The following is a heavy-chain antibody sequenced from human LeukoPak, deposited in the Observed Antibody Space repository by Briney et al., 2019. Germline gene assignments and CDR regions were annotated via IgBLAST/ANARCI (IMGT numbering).Heavy chain of an antibody. D-gene: IGHD3-22*01. CDR1: GGSIRSGTYY. J-gene: IGHJ4*02. Sequence: SETLSLTCTVSGGSIRSGTYYWSWIRQSAGKGLEWIGRIYTSGSTNYKPSLKSRVTISLDTSKNQVSLKLSTVTAADTAVYYCARWLGKYDKSGFDYWGQGTLVTVSS. V-gene: IGHV4-61*02. CDR3: ARWLGKYDKSGFDY. CDR2: IYTSGST.